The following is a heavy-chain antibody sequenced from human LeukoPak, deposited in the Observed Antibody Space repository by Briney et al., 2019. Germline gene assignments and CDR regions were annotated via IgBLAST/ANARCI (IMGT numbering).Heavy chain of an antibody. CDR2: IYYSGST. D-gene: IGHD6-19*01. CDR3: ARHPSLYSSGWYLDY. CDR1: GGSISSSSYY. Sequence: SETLSLTCTVSGGSISSSSYYWGWIRQPPGKGLEWIGSIYYSGSTYYNPSLKSRVTISVDTSKNQFSLKLSSVTAADTAVYYCARHPSLYSSGWYLDYWGQGTLVTVSP. J-gene: IGHJ4*02. V-gene: IGHV4-39*07.